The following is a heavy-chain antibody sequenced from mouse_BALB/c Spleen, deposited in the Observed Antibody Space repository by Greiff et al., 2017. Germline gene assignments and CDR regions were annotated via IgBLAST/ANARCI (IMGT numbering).Heavy chain of an antibody. CDR2: IYPGDGAT. J-gene: IGHJ3*01. CDR1: GYAFSSYW. V-gene: IGHV1-80*01. CDR3: ARSEGWFAY. Sequence: LVESGAELVRPGSSVKISCKASGYAFSSYWMNWVKQRPGQGLEWIGQIYPGDGATNYNGKFKGKATLTADKSSSTAYMQLSSLTSEDSAVYFCARSEGWFAYWGQGTLVTVSA.